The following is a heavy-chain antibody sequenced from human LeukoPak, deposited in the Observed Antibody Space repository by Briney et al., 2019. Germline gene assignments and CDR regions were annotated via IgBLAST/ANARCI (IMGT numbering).Heavy chain of an antibody. V-gene: IGHV1-8*03. J-gene: IGHJ3*02. CDR2: MNPNSGNT. Sequence: GASVKVSCKASGGTFSSYDINWVRQATGQGLEWMGWMNPNSGNTGYAQKFQGRVTITEDTSTDTAYMELSSLRSEDTAVYYCATGSTGHNWNVYTFDIWGQGTMVTVSS. D-gene: IGHD1-20*01. CDR1: GGTFSSYD. CDR3: ATGSTGHNWNVYTFDI.